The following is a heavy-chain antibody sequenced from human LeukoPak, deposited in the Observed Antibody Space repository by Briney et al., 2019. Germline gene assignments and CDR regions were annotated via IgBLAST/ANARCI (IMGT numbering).Heavy chain of an antibody. CDR1: GGTFSSYA. V-gene: IGHV1-69*06. D-gene: IGHD6-13*01. CDR3: ARDKLTGDDSSSWVPPPTDWYFDL. Sequence: SVKVSCKASGGTFSSYAISWVRQAPGQGLEWMGGIIPIFGTANYAQKFQGRVTITADKSTSTAYMELSSLRSEDTAAYYCARDKLTGDDSSSWVPPPTDWYFDLWGRGTLVTVSS. J-gene: IGHJ2*01. CDR2: IIPIFGTA.